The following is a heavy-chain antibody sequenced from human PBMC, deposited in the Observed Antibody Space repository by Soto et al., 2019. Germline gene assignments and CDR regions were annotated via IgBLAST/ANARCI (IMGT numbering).Heavy chain of an antibody. CDR2: IWYDGSNK. CDR1: GFTFSSYG. J-gene: IGHJ4*02. Sequence: QVQLVESGGGVVQPGRSLRLSCAASGFTFSSYGMHWVRQAPGKGLEWVAVIWYDGSNKYYADSVKGRFTISRDNSKNTLYLQMNSLRAKDTAVYYCARDCFRGYSYGCIDYWGQGTLVTVSS. D-gene: IGHD5-18*01. V-gene: IGHV3-33*01. CDR3: ARDCFRGYSYGCIDY.